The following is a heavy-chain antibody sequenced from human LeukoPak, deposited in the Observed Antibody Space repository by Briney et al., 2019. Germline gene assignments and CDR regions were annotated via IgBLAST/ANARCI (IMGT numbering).Heavy chain of an antibody. CDR3: ARPNILTDDFDI. J-gene: IGHJ4*01. CDR1: GYTFTDYY. CDR2: INPNSGGT. V-gene: IGHV1-2*02. D-gene: IGHD3-9*01. Sequence: ASVKVSCKASGYTFTDYYIHWVRQAPGQGLEWMAWINPNSGGTKYVQKFQGRVTMTGDTSISTAYMQLSRLRSADTAVYYCARPNILTDDFDIWGPGTLVTVSS.